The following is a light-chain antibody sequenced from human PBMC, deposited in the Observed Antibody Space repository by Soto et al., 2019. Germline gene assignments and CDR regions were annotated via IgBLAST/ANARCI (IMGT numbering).Light chain of an antibody. CDR2: DTS. CDR3: QQYDNWPLT. V-gene: IGKV3-15*01. J-gene: IGKJ4*01. Sequence: RVMTQSPVTLSVSPGESATLSCRASQSVSSHVAWYQQKAGRAPRLLIYDTSSRATGVPARFSGSGSETEFTLTISGLQSEDFAVYYCQQYDNWPLTFGGGTTLQIK. CDR1: QSVSSH.